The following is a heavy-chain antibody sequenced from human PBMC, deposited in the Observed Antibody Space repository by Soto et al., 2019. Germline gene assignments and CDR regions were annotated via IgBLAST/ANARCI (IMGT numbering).Heavy chain of an antibody. D-gene: IGHD2-8*01. CDR2: IIPIFDTA. CDR1: GGTFSDST. J-gene: IGHJ6*02. V-gene: IGHV1-69*01. Sequence: QVQLVQSGAELRKPGSSVKVSCKASGGTFSDSTITWVRQAPGQRLEWMGGIIPIFDTANYAEKFQGRVTITADESTSTSFMEVSSLRSEDTAVYYCARNVTLTGYSYGMDVWGQGTMVTISS. CDR3: ARNVTLTGYSYGMDV.